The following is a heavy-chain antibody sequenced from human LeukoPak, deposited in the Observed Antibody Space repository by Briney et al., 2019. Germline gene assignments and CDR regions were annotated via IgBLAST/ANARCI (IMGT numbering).Heavy chain of an antibody. V-gene: IGHV3-48*01. CDR1: GFTFSSYS. J-gene: IGHJ4*02. Sequence: GGSLRLSCAASGFTFSSYSMNWVRQAPGKGLEWVSYISSSSSTIYYADSVKGRFTISRDNAKNSLYLQMNSLRAEDTAVYYCAREDDFWSGLGGYWGQGTQVTVSS. D-gene: IGHD3-3*01. CDR3: AREDDFWSGLGGY. CDR2: ISSSSSTI.